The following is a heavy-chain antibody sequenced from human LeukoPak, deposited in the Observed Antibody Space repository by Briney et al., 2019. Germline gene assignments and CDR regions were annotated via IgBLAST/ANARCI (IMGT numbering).Heavy chain of an antibody. CDR3: ARGPQASCCYSWFDP. J-gene: IGHJ5*02. D-gene: IGHD2-2*01. Sequence: GGSLRLSCAASGFTFSSYGMSWVRQAPGKGLEWVSAISGSGGSTYYADSVKGRFTISRDNSKNTLYLQMNSLRAEDTAVYYCARGPQASCCYSWFDPWGQGTLVTVSS. CDR2: ISGSGGST. CDR1: GFTFSSYG. V-gene: IGHV3-23*01.